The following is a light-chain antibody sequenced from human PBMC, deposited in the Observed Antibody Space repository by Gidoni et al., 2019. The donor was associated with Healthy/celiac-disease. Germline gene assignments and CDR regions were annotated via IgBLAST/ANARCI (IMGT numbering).Light chain of an antibody. CDR1: NSDIGGYKY. Sequence: QSALTQPASVSGSPGQSITISCTGTNSDIGGYKYVSWHQQHPGKAPKLMTYDVSNRPSGVSNRFSGSKSGNTASLTISGLQAEDEADYYCISFTSSSTWVFGGGTRLTVL. J-gene: IGLJ3*02. CDR2: DVS. V-gene: IGLV2-14*01. CDR3: ISFTSSSTWV.